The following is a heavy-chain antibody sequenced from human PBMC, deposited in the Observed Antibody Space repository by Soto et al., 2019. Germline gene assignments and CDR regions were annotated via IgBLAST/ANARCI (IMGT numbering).Heavy chain of an antibody. CDR3: VRRSPEDAFDI. V-gene: IGHV4-30-2*01. J-gene: IGHJ3*02. CDR1: GGSIISGGYS. CDR2: IYEGGNT. Sequence: KPSETLSLTCAVSGGSIISGGYSWSWIRQPPGKGLQWIGHIYEGGNTYYTPSLESRVAISTDKSKNQFSLRLSSVTAADTAVYYCVRRSPEDAFDIWGQGTMVTVS.